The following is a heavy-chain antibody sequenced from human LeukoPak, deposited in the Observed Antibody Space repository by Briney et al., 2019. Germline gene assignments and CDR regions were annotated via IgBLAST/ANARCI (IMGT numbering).Heavy chain of an antibody. J-gene: IGHJ4*02. V-gene: IGHV4-59*11. D-gene: IGHD3-22*01. Sequence: SETLSLTCTVSGGSISSHYWSWIRQPPGKGLEWIGYIYYSGSTNYNPSLKSRVTISVDTSKNQFSLKLSSVTAADTAVYYCARASYYYDSSGYYRYYFDYWGQGTLATVSS. CDR3: ARASYYYDSSGYYRYYFDY. CDR1: GGSISSHY. CDR2: IYYSGST.